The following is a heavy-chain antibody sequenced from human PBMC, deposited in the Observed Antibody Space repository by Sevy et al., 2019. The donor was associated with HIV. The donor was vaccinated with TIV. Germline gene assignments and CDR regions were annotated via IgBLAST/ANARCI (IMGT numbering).Heavy chain of an antibody. CDR2: IYYSGST. CDR1: GGSISSSSYY. CDR3: GRLTRGSPGIVGASVIDY. V-gene: IGHV4-39*01. J-gene: IGHJ4*02. D-gene: IGHD1-26*01. Sequence: SETLSLTCTVSGGSISSSSYYWGWIRQPPGKGLEWIGSIYYSGSTYYNPSLKSRVTISVDTSKNQFSLKLSSVTAADTAVYYCGRLTRGSPGIVGASVIDYWGQGTLVTVSS.